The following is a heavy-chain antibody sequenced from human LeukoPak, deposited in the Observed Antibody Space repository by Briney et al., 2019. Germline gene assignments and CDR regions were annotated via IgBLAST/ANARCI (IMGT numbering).Heavy chain of an antibody. CDR2: IHPADSDT. V-gene: IGHV5-51*01. CDR1: GYRFTSNW. J-gene: IGHJ4*02. Sequence: GESLKISCKGSGYRFTSNWIGWVRQMPGKGLEWMGIIHPADSDTRYSPSFQGQVTMSADKSISTAYLQWSSLKASDTAIYYCARLGGWDYGDSLDYWGQGTLVTVSS. D-gene: IGHD4-17*01. CDR3: ARLGGWDYGDSLDY.